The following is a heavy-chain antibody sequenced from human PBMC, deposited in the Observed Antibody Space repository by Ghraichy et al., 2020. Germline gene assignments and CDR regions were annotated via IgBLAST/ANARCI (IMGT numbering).Heavy chain of an antibody. CDR2: IYYSGST. CDR1: GGSISSYY. J-gene: IGHJ4*02. V-gene: IGHV4-59*01. D-gene: IGHD1-7*01. CDR3: AGLKTGTTRVFDY. Sequence: SQTLSLTCTVSGGSISSYYWSWIRQPPGKGLEWIGYIYYSGSTNYNPSLKSRVTISVDTSKNQFSLKLSSVTAADTAVYYCAGLKTGTTRVFDYWGQGTLVTVSS.